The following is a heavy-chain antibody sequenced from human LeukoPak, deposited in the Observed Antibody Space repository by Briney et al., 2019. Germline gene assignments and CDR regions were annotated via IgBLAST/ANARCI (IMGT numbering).Heavy chain of an antibody. V-gene: IGHV4-59*11. CDR3: ARDQIGYGLDY. D-gene: IGHD5-18*01. Sequence: PSETLSLTCIVSSGSINNHYWSWIRQPPGKGLEWIGYIYDSWNTNYNPSLQSRVTISMDASRNQSSLNLTSVTAADTAVYYCARDQIGYGLDYWGQGTLVTVSS. J-gene: IGHJ4*02. CDR2: IYDSWNT. CDR1: SGSINNHY.